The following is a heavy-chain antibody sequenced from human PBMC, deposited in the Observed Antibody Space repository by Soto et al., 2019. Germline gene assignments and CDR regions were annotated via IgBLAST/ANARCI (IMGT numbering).Heavy chain of an antibody. CDR3: AKRSCSSTFDY. Sequence: EVQLLESGGGLVQPGESLRLSCAASGFTFSSYAMSWVRQAPGKGLEWVSVISGSDDSTYYADSVKGRFTISRDNSKNTLYLQMNSRRAEDTAVYYCAKRSCSSTFDYWGQGTLVTDSS. CDR1: GFTFSSYA. V-gene: IGHV3-23*01. D-gene: IGHD6-6*01. J-gene: IGHJ4*02. CDR2: ISGSDDST.